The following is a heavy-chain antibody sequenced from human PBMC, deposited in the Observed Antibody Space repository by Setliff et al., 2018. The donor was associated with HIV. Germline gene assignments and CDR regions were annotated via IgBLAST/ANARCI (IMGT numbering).Heavy chain of an antibody. V-gene: IGHV4-34*01. CDR1: GGAFSGYY. CDR2: VNHKGVA. Sequence: PSETLSLTCAVYGGAFSGYYWTWIRQSPGRGLEWIGEVNHKGVANYSPSLMRRATISADTSKNQFSLRLSSVTAADTALYFCTRAQIAAPRPFDYWGPGTLVTVSS. D-gene: IGHD2-21*01. CDR3: TRAQIAAPRPFDY. J-gene: IGHJ4*02.